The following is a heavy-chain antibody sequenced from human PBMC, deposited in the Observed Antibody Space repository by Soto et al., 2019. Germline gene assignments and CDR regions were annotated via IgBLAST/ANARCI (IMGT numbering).Heavy chain of an antibody. V-gene: IGHV3-30-3*01. CDR1: GFTLSDFA. CDR2: ISNDGGYQ. J-gene: IGHJ6*02. Sequence: QAQLAESGGGVVQPGRSLRLSCAASGFTLSDFAMHWVRQAPGKGLEWVALISNDGGYQHYGDSVRGRFTISRDNSKHMLYLQMTSLRLEDTAVYYCARAMPGMDVWGQGPTVTVSS. D-gene: IGHD2-2*01. CDR3: ARAMPGMDV.